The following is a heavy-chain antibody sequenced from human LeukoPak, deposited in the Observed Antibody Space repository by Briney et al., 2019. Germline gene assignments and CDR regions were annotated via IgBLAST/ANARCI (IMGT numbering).Heavy chain of an antibody. CDR3: AKTKGYSYGYYFDY. CDR2: ISSSGSTI. V-gene: IGHV3-48*03. J-gene: IGHJ4*02. D-gene: IGHD5-18*01. CDR1: GFTFSSYE. Sequence: AGGSLRLSCAASGFTFSSYEMNWVRQAPGKGLEWVSYISSSGSTIYYADSVKGRFTISRDNAKNSLYLQMNSLRAEDTAVYYCAKTKGYSYGYYFDYWGQGTLVTVSS.